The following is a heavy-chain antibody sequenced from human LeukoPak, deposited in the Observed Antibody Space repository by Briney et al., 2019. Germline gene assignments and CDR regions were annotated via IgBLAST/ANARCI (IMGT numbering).Heavy chain of an antibody. Sequence: SETLSLTCAVYGGSFSGYYWSWIRQPPGKGLEWIGEINHSGSTNYNPSLKSQVTISVDTSKNQFSLKLSSVTAADTAVYYCARAKVGFLEWLLYDYWGQGTLVTVSS. J-gene: IGHJ4*02. CDR1: GGSFSGYY. CDR2: INHSGST. CDR3: ARAKVGFLEWLLYDY. D-gene: IGHD3-3*01. V-gene: IGHV4-34*01.